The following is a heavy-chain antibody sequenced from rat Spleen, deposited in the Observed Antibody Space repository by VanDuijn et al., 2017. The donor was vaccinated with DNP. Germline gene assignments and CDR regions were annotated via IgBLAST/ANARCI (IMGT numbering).Heavy chain of an antibody. Sequence: EVQLVESGGGLVQPGRSLKLSCAASGFTFRDYYMAWVRQAPAKGLEWVAYISYDGGSTYYGDSVKGRFTISRDNAKSTLYLQMNSLKSEDMATYYCARHVLPLRIWDYWGQGVMVTVSS. V-gene: IGHV5-22*01. J-gene: IGHJ2*01. D-gene: IGHD1-6*01. CDR2: ISYDGGST. CDR1: GFTFRDYY. CDR3: ARHVLPLRIWDY.